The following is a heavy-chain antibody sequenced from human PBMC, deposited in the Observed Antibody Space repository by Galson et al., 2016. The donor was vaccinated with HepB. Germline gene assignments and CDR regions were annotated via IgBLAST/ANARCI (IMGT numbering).Heavy chain of an antibody. V-gene: IGHV3-30*04. Sequence: SLRLSCAASEFTFSTYAIHWVRQAPGKGLEWVAVISYDGSNKYFADSVKGRFTISRDNSENTLYLQMNSLRAEDTAVYYCARVRSGYSGYANPYYYGMDVWGQGTTVTVSS. J-gene: IGHJ6*02. CDR1: EFTFSTYA. D-gene: IGHD5-12*01. CDR2: ISYDGSNK. CDR3: ARVRSGYSGYANPYYYGMDV.